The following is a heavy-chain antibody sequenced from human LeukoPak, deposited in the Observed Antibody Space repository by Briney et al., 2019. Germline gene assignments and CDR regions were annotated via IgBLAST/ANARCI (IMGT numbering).Heavy chain of an antibody. CDR3: AKELPNDFWSGEGAFDI. V-gene: IGHV3-23*01. CDR1: GFTFSSYA. CDR2: ISGSGGST. J-gene: IGHJ3*02. D-gene: IGHD3-3*01. Sequence: GGSLRLSCAASGFTFSSYAMSWVRQAPGKGLEWVSAISGSGGSTYYADSVKGRFTISRDNSKNTLYLQMNSLRAEDTAVYYCAKELPNDFWSGEGAFDIWGQGTMVTVSS.